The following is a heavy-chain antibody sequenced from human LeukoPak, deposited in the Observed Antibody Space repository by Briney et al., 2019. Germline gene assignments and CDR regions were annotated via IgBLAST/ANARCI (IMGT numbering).Heavy chain of an antibody. CDR2: IGTAGDT. V-gene: IGHV3-13*01. J-gene: IGHJ5*02. D-gene: IGHD2-2*01. CDR1: GFTFSSYD. CDR3: ARAGEDVVLGPAPVGGSPYNWFDP. Sequence: PGGSLRLSCAASGFTFSSYDMHWVRQATGKGLEWVSAIGTAGDTYYPGSVKGRFTISRDNSKNALYLQMNSLRPEDTAVYYCARAGEDVVLGPAPVGGSPYNWFDPWGQGTLVTVSS.